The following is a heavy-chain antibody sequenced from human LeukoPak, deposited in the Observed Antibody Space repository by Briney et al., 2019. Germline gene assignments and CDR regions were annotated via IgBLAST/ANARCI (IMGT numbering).Heavy chain of an antibody. CDR3: ARAPVAASYYFDY. V-gene: IGHV3-33*01. Sequence: PGGSLRLSCAASGFTFSSYVMHWVRQAPGKGLEGVAVIWSDGSNKYYADSVKGRFTISRDNSKNTLYLQMNTLRAEDTAVYYCARAPVAASYYFDYWGQGTLVTVSS. J-gene: IGHJ4*02. D-gene: IGHD6-19*01. CDR2: IWSDGSNK. CDR1: GFTFSSYV.